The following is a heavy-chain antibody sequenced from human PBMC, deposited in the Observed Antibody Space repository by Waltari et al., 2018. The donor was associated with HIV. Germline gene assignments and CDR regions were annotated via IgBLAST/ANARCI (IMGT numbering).Heavy chain of an antibody. J-gene: IGHJ5*02. Sequence: EMKQPGSSVRLSCRTSGFLLAAHYFHWVVQGPRQTFEWVGRISAGDGSANSAQKFQPRVTLTRDLYTGTVYMDLMSLKSDDTAVYFCARAGLGGLIQDFDIWGQGTQLIVSS. CDR1: GFLLAAHY. D-gene: IGHD1-26*01. V-gene: IGHV1-46*01. CDR3: ARAGLGGLIQDFDI. CDR2: ISAGDGSA.